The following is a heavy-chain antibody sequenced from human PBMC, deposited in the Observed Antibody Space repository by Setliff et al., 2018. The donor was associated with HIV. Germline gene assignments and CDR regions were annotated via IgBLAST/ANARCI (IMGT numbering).Heavy chain of an antibody. CDR2: IYYSAST. CDR1: GASSTYY. CDR3: ARGGTMIRGLDY. J-gene: IGHJ4*02. Sequence: PSETLSLTCTVSGASSTYYWGWIRQPPGKGLEWIGNIYYSASTYYNPSLKSRVTISADTSKNQFSLKLTSETAADTAVYYCARGGTMIRGLDYWGQGTLVTVSS. V-gene: IGHV4-39*01. D-gene: IGHD3-10*01.